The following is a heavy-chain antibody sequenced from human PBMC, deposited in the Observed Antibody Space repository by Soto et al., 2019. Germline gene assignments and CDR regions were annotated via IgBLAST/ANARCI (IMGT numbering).Heavy chain of an antibody. J-gene: IGHJ3*02. V-gene: IGHV3-23*01. Sequence: GGSLRLSCAASGFTFSSYAMSWVRQAPGKGLEWVSAISGSGGSTYYADSVKGRFTISRDNSKNTLYLQMNSLRAEDTAVYYCAKNWGQYQLLFSAFDIWGQGTMVTVSS. CDR1: GFTFSSYA. CDR3: AKNWGQYQLLFSAFDI. CDR2: ISGSGGST. D-gene: IGHD2-2*01.